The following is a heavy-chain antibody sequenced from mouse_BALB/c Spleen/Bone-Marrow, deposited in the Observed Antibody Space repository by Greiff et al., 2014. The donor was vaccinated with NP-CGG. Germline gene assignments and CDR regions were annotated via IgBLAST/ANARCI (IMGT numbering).Heavy chain of an antibody. CDR3: APYYYGSSQFAY. D-gene: IGHD1-1*01. CDR2: IDPANGNT. CDR1: GFNIKDTY. J-gene: IGHJ3*01. Sequence: VQLQQSGAELVKPGASVKLSCTASGFNIKDTYMHWVKQRPEQGLEWIVRIDPANGNTKYDPKFQGKATITADTSSNTAYLQLSSLTSEDTAVYYCAPYYYGSSQFAYWGQGTLVTVSA. V-gene: IGHV14-3*02.